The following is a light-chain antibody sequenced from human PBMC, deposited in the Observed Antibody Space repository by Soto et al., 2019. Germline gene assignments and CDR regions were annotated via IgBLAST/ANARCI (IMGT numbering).Light chain of an antibody. V-gene: IGLV2-8*01. CDR3: TSYAGSDHFVV. J-gene: IGLJ2*01. Sequence: QSALTQPPSASGSPGQSVTISCTGTSSDIGLYNYVSWYQQHPGKVPKLMIYEVNNRPSGVPDRFSGSKSGNTVSLTVSGIQAEHEADYYCTSYAGSDHFVVFGGGTKLTVL. CDR2: EVN. CDR1: SSDIGLYNY.